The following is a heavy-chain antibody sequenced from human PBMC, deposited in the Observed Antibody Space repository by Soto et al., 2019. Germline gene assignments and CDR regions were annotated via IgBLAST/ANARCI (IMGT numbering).Heavy chain of an antibody. D-gene: IGHD6-13*01. CDR2: IYYSGST. CDR1: GGSVSSGSYY. Sequence: SETLSLTCTVSGGSVSSGSYYWSWIRQPPGKGLEWIGYIYYSGSTNYNPSLKSRLTMSVDTSKNQFSLKLTSVTAADTALYYCARQTTYSSSWYDYWGQGTLVTVSS. CDR3: ARQTTYSSSWYDY. J-gene: IGHJ5*01. V-gene: IGHV4-61*01.